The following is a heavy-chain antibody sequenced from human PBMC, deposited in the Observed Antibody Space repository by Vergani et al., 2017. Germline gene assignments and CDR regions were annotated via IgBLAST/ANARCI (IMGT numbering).Heavy chain of an antibody. D-gene: IGHD3-10*01. Sequence: QVQLQQWGAGLLKPSETLSLTCAVYGGSFSGYYWSWIRQPPGKGLEWIGEINHSGSTNYNPSLKSRVTVSVDTSKNQFSLKLSSVTAADTAVYYCARDPGNGSGRGDGDAFDIWGQGTMVTVSS. J-gene: IGHJ3*02. CDR2: INHSGST. CDR3: ARDPGNGSGRGDGDAFDI. V-gene: IGHV4-34*01. CDR1: GGSFSGYY.